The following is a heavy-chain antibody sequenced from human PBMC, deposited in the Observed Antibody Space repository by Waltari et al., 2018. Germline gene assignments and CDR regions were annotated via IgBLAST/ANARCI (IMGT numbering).Heavy chain of an antibody. CDR1: GGSISSGRYY. Sequence: QVQLQESGPGLVKPSQTLSLTCTVSGGSISSGRYYRSWIRQPAGKGLEWIGRIYTSGSTNYNPSLKSRVTISVDTSKNQFSLKLSSVTAADTAVYYCARLNDYGWFDPWGQGTLVTVSS. D-gene: IGHD4-17*01. V-gene: IGHV4-61*02. CDR3: ARLNDYGWFDP. J-gene: IGHJ5*02. CDR2: IYTSGST.